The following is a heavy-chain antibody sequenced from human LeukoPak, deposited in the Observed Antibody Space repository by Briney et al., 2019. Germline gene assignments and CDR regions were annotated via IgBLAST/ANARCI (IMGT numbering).Heavy chain of an antibody. J-gene: IGHJ4*02. CDR3: AKVGNNYVFDS. CDR2: IYADVAT. V-gene: IGHV4-4*07. Sequence: SETLSLTCTVSGASINTYYWSWIRQPAGKGLEWIGRIYADVATNYNSSLKSRVTMSVDTSKNQFSLKLDPLTAADTAVYYCAKVGNNYVFDSWGQGTLVTVSS. CDR1: GASINTYY. D-gene: IGHD1/OR15-1a*01.